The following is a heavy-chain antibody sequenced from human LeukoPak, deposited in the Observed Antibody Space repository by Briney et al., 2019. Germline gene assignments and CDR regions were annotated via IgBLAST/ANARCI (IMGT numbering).Heavy chain of an antibody. Sequence: GGSLRLSCAASGFTFSSYGMHWVRQAPGKGLEGVAVIWYDGSNKYYADSVKGRFTISRDNSKNTLYLQMNSLRAEDTAVYYCASGSSYYFDYWGQGTLVTVSS. J-gene: IGHJ4*02. CDR3: ASGSSYYFDY. V-gene: IGHV3-33*01. CDR1: GFTFSSYG. D-gene: IGHD6-6*01. CDR2: IWYDGSNK.